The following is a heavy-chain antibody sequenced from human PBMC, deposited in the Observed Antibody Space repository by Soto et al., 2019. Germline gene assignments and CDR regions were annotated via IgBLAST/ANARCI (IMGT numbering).Heavy chain of an antibody. V-gene: IGHV3-30-3*01. D-gene: IGHD3-3*01. CDR1: GFTFSSYA. CDR2: ISYDGSNK. J-gene: IGHJ6*02. Sequence: QVQLVESGGGVVQPGRSLRLSCAASGFTFSSYAMHWVRQAPGKGLEWVAVISYDGSNKYYADSVKGRFTISRDNSKNKLYLQMNSLRAEDTAVYYCARDEWSGTASPLYYYGMDVWGQGTTVTVSS. CDR3: ARDEWSGTASPLYYYGMDV.